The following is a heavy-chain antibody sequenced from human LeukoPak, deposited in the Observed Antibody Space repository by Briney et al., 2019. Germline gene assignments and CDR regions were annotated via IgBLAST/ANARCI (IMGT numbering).Heavy chain of an antibody. CDR1: GYTFTRYA. CDR3: ARGFCGGDCYSDY. V-gene: IGHV1-18*01. J-gene: IGHJ4*02. D-gene: IGHD2-21*02. Sequence: ASVKVSCKASGYTFTRYAINWLRQAPGQGLEWMGWISGYNGNTNYAQKLQGRVTMTTDTSTNTAYMELRSLRSDDTAVYYCARGFCGGDCYSDYWGQGSLVTVSS. CDR2: ISGYNGNT.